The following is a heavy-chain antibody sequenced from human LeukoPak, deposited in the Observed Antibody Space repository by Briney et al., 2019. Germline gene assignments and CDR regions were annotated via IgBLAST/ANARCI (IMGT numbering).Heavy chain of an antibody. V-gene: IGHV3-7*01. J-gene: IGHJ4*02. CDR2: IKQDGGEK. CDR1: GFTFSSYW. CDR3: ARDGVRGYYSNYFDY. Sequence: GGSLRLSCAASGFTFSSYWMSWVRQAPGKGLEWVANIKQDGGEKYYVDSVKGRFTISRDNSKNTLFLHMNNLRPEDSAVYFCARDGVRGYYSNYFDYWGQGSLVTVSS. D-gene: IGHD1-26*01.